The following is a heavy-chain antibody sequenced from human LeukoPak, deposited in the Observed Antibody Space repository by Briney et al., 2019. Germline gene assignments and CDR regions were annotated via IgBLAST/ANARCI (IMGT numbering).Heavy chain of an antibody. V-gene: IGHV3-48*01. D-gene: IGHD6-13*01. J-gene: IGHJ4*02. CDR2: ISSSGATV. Sequence: GGSLRLSCAASGFTFTTYTMNWVRQAPGKGLEWVSFISSSGATVYYADSVKGRFTISRDNAKNSLFLQMNSLRAEDTAVYYCARHKLSSSWTVDYWGQGTLVTVSS. CDR1: GFTFTTYT. CDR3: ARHKLSSSWTVDY.